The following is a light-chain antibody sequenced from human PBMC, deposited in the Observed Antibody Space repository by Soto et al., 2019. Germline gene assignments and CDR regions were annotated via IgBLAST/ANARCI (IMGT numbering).Light chain of an antibody. CDR1: RSLLHNSNDKNY. V-gene: IGKV4-1*01. J-gene: IGKJ4*01. Sequence: DIVMTQSPDSLAVSLGERATINCKSSRSLLHNSNDKNYLAWYQQKPGQPPKLLFYWASTRQSGVPERFSRRGSERDFTLTVTSLRAEDVAVYYCQQYYGIPLTFGGGTQVEIK. CDR2: WAS. CDR3: QQYYGIPLT.